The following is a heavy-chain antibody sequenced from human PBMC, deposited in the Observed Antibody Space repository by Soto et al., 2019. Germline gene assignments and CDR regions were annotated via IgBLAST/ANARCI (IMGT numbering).Heavy chain of an antibody. CDR2: IDPSDSYT. J-gene: IGHJ5*02. V-gene: IGHV5-10-1*01. CDR3: ARHPQGIAAGWFDP. CDR1: GYSFTSYW. Sequence: RGESLKISCKGSGYSFTSYWISWVRQMPGKGLERMGRIDPSDSYTNYSPSFQGHVTTSADKSISTAYLQWSSLKASDTAMYYCARHPQGIAAGWFDPWGQGTLVTVSS. D-gene: IGHD6-13*01.